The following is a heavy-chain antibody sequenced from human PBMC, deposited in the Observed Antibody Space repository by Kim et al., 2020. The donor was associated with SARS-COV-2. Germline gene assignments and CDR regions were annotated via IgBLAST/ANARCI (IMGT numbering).Heavy chain of an antibody. V-gene: IGHV4-38-2*02. CDR3: YRCANNWHLPVYWFDP. J-gene: IGHJ5*02. Sequence: SETLSLTCTVSGYSISSGYYWGWIRQPPGKGLEWIGSIYHRGSTYYNPSLKSRVTISVDTSKNQFSLKLSSVTAADTAVYYRYRCANNWHLPVYWFDPW. D-gene: IGHD1-7*01. CDR2: IYHRGST. CDR1: GYSISSGYY.